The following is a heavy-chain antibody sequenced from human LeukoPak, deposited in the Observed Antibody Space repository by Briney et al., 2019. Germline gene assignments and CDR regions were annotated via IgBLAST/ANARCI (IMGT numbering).Heavy chain of an antibody. CDR2: IWYDGSNK. Sequence: GGSLRLSCAASGFTFSSYAMSWVRQAPGKGLEWVAVIWYDGSNKYYADSVKGRFTISRDNSKNTLYLQMNSLRAEDTAVYYCARVYSYGPLDYYYGMDVWGQGTTVTVSS. V-gene: IGHV3-33*08. CDR1: GFTFSSYA. J-gene: IGHJ6*02. D-gene: IGHD5-18*01. CDR3: ARVYSYGPLDYYYGMDV.